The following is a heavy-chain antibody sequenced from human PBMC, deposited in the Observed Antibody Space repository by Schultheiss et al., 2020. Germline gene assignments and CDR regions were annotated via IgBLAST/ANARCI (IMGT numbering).Heavy chain of an antibody. CDR3: ARDIGRSSGWTDY. D-gene: IGHD6-19*01. CDR2: IYYSGST. J-gene: IGHJ4*02. Sequence: LSLTCTVSGGSISSYYWSWIRQPPGKGLEWIGYIYYSGSTNYNPSLKSRVTISVDTSKNQFSLKLSSVTAADTAVYYCARDIGRSSGWTDYWGQGTLVTVSS. CDR1: GGSISSYY. V-gene: IGHV4-59*12.